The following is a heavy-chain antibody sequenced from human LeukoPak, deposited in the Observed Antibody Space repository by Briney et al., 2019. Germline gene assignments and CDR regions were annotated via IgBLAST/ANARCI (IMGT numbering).Heavy chain of an antibody. CDR2: ICYTGST. CDR1: GGSVSSGSYY. CDR3: ARATTQWRVPVWFEP. Sequence: PSETLSLTCTVSGGSVSSGSYYWRWIRQPPGKGLEWIGYICYTGSTNYNPSPKSLVTISLDSSKNPFSLSLSSVTAAATAVYSCARATTQWRVPVWFEPWGQGTLVTVSS. J-gene: IGHJ5*02. D-gene: IGHD6-19*01. V-gene: IGHV4-61*01.